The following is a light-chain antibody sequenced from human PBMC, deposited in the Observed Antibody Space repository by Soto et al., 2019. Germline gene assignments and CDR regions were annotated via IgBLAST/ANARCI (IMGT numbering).Light chain of an antibody. V-gene: IGKV1-5*03. CDR3: QHWNDYSWT. J-gene: IGKJ1*01. Sequence: DIHMTQSPSTLSASVGDRVTITCRASQSISIWLAWYQQKPGKAPNLLIYKTSSLETGVPSRFSGSGSGTAFTLTIRSLQPDDFATYYCQHWNDYSWTFGQGTKVEVK. CDR1: QSISIW. CDR2: KTS.